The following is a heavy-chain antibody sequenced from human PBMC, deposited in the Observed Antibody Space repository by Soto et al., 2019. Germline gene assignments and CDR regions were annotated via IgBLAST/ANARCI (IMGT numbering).Heavy chain of an antibody. D-gene: IGHD1-20*01. V-gene: IGHV4-39*01. CDR3: ARHYNWNDGLFDY. CDR1: GGSISSSSYY. Sequence: QLQLQESGPGLVKPSETLSLTCTVSGGSISSSSYYWGWIRQPPGKGLEWIGSIYYSGSTYYNPSLKSRVTISVDTSKNQFSLKLSSVTAADTAVYYCARHYNWNDGLFDYWGQGTLVTVSS. J-gene: IGHJ4*02. CDR2: IYYSGST.